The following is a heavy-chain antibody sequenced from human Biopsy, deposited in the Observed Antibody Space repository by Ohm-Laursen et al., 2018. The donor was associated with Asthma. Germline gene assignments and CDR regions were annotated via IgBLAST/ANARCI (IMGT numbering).Heavy chain of an antibody. CDR2: VYYSGST. Sequence: SDTLSLTCTVSGCSINNFYWSWIRQPPGKGLESIGHVYYSGSTNYNPSIKSRVTISIDASKNQFSLKLTSVTAADTAVYYCARGVDRVTGLLDHFDSWGQGTLVTVSS. CDR3: ARGVDRVTGLLDHFDS. J-gene: IGHJ4*02. V-gene: IGHV4-59*07. D-gene: IGHD2-21*02. CDR1: GCSINNFY.